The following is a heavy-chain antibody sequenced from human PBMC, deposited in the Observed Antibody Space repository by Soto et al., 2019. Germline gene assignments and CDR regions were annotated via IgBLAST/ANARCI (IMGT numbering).Heavy chain of an antibody. D-gene: IGHD3-3*01. CDR3: ARQPPGGYDFWSGYHYGMDV. CDR2: INHSGST. CDR1: GGSFSGYY. V-gene: IGHV4-34*01. J-gene: IGHJ6*02. Sequence: SETLSLTCAVYGGSFSGYYWSWIRQTPGKGLEWIGEINHSGSTNYNPSLKSRVTISVDTSKNQFSLKLSSVTAADTAVYYCARQPPGGYDFWSGYHYGMDVWGQRTTVTVSS.